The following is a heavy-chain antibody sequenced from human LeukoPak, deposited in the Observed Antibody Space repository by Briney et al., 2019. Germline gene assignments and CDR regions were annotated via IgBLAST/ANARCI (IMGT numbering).Heavy chain of an antibody. V-gene: IGHV4-59*01. CDR1: GGSISSYY. CDR2: IYYSGST. J-gene: IGHJ4*02. Sequence: PSETLSLTCTVSGGSISSYYWCWIRQPPGKGLEWIGYIYYSGSTNYNPSLKSRVTISVDTSKNQFSLKLSSVTAADTAVYYCARGGDFWSGPQYYFDYWGQGTLVTVFS. CDR3: ARGGDFWSGPQYYFDY. D-gene: IGHD3-3*01.